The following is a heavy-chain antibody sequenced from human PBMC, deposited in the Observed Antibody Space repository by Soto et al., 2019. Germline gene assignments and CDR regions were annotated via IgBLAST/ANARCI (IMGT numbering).Heavy chain of an antibody. J-gene: IGHJ4*02. D-gene: IGHD5-12*01. CDR2: ISASGDET. CDR1: GFTFSTHS. V-gene: IGHV3-23*01. CDR3: AKRAGYDVDY. Sequence: GGSLRLSCAASGFTFSTHSMIWVRQAPGRGLEWVSSISASGDETYYTDSVKGRFIVSRDDSQNTLYLEMNSLRVEDTAVYYCAKRAGYDVDYWGQGSLVTVSS.